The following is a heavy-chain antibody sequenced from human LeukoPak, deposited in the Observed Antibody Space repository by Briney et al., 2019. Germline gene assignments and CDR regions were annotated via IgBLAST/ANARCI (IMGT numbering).Heavy chain of an antibody. Sequence: ASVKVSCKASGYTFTGYYMHWVRQAPGQGLEWMGWINPNSGGTNYAQKFQGRVTMTRDTSISTAYMELSRLRSDDTAVYYCARVGDFWSGNYYFDYWGQGTLVTVSS. J-gene: IGHJ4*02. D-gene: IGHD3-3*01. V-gene: IGHV1-2*02. CDR2: INPNSGGT. CDR3: ARVGDFWSGNYYFDY. CDR1: GYTFTGYY.